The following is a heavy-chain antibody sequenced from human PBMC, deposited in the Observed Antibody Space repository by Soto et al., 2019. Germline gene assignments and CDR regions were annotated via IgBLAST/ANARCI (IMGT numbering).Heavy chain of an antibody. J-gene: IGHJ4*02. Sequence: GGSLRLSCAASGFPFSKYWMSWVRQAPGKGLEWVDNINYDGGQQYYVYSVKGRFTIPRDNAENSLYLQMSSLSVEDTAVYYCGNTTMRGGFDXWGQGTVVTVSX. D-gene: IGHD1-1*01. CDR2: INYDGGQQ. V-gene: IGHV3-7*03. CDR3: GNTTMRGGFDX. CDR1: GFPFSKYW.